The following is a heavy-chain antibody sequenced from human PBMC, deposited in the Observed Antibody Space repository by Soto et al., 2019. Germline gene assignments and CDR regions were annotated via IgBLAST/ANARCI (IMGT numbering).Heavy chain of an antibody. CDR1: GGSISSGDYY. J-gene: IGHJ4*02. D-gene: IGHD3-10*01. V-gene: IGHV4-30-4*01. CDR2: IYYSGST. CDR3: ARGDGVVRGPEGN. Sequence: QVQLQESGPGLVKPSQTLSLTCTVSGGSISSGDYYWSWIRQPPGKGLEWIGYIYYSGSTYYNPSLTSRVTQSVDTSKNQSSLKLSSVTAADTAVYYCARGDGVVRGPEGNWGQGTLVTVSS.